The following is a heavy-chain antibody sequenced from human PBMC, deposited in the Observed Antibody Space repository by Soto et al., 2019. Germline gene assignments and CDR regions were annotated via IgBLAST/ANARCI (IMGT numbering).Heavy chain of an antibody. CDR2: ISANGGRA. V-gene: IGHV3-23*01. Sequence: EVQLLESGGGLVPPGGSLRLSCAASGFSLSNFALSWVRQAPGKGLEWVSVISANGGRATYADSVKGRFSISRDNSKNELYLEMSSLRGGDSATYYCAKDRVAMVGMGFFDSWGQGTLVIVSS. D-gene: IGHD6-19*01. J-gene: IGHJ4*02. CDR3: AKDRVAMVGMGFFDS. CDR1: GFSLSNFA.